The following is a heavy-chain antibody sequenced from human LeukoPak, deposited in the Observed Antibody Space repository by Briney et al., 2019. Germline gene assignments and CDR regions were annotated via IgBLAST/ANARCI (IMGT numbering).Heavy chain of an antibody. CDR2: ISGSGGST. Sequence: GGSLRLSCAASGFTFSSYAMSWVRQAPGKGLEWVSAISGSGGSTYYADSVKGRFTISRDNSKNTLYLQMNSLRAEDTAVYYCAKATTAMVLTRFSGFDYWGQGTLVTVSS. V-gene: IGHV3-23*01. D-gene: IGHD5-18*01. CDR1: GFTFSSYA. CDR3: AKATTAMVLTRFSGFDY. J-gene: IGHJ4*02.